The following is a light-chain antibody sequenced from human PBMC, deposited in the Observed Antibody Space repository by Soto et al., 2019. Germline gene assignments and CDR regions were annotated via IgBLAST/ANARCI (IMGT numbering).Light chain of an antibody. Sequence: DIQMTQSPSTLSASVGDRVTITCRASQSISSWLAWYQQKPGKAPKLLIYDASSLESGVPSRFSGSGSGTEFTLTISSLQPDDFATYYCQQYNSYSWPCGQGTKVEIK. CDR3: QQYNSYSWP. J-gene: IGKJ1*01. CDR2: DAS. CDR1: QSISSW. V-gene: IGKV1-5*01.